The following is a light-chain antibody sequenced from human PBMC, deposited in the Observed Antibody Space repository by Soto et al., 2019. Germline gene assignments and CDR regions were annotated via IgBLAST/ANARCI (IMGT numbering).Light chain of an antibody. CDR3: QQYGSSPVT. V-gene: IGKV3-20*01. CDR1: QSVTSSF. Sequence: EIVLTQSPGTLSLSPGERTTLSCRASQSVTSSFLAWYQQKPGQAPRLLIYGASSRATGIPDRFSGSGSGTEFILTISRLEPEDSAVYYCQQYGSSPVTFGQGTKVEIK. J-gene: IGKJ1*01. CDR2: GAS.